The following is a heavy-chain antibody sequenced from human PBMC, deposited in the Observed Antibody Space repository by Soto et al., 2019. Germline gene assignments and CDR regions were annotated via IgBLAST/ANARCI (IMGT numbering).Heavy chain of an antibody. CDR1: GGTFSSYT. D-gene: IGHD5-18*01. CDR2: IIPIIDIA. Sequence: GASVKVSCKASGGTFSSYTFSWVRQAPGQGLEWMGRIIPIIDIANYAQKFQGRVTITADKSTGTAYMELSSLRSEDTAVYYCASGYSYGCFDYWGQGTQVTVSS. CDR3: ASGYSYGCFDY. J-gene: IGHJ4*02. V-gene: IGHV1-69*02.